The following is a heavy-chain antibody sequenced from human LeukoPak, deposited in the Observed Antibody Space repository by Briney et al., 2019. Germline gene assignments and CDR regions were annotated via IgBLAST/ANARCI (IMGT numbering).Heavy chain of an antibody. Sequence: SSETLSLTCAVYGWSFNDYYWNWIRQPPGKGLEWIGEIDARGDTNFNPSLKSRVTISVDTSKNQFSLRLTSIIAADTVVYYCARGKVPAARGYNWFDPWGQGTLVTVSS. V-gene: IGHV4-34*01. CDR2: IDARGDT. D-gene: IGHD2-2*01. CDR3: ARGKVPAARGYNWFDP. J-gene: IGHJ5*02. CDR1: GWSFNDYY.